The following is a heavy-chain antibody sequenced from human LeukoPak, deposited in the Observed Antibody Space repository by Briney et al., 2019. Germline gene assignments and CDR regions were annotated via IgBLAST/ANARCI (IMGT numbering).Heavy chain of an antibody. CDR3: ARDCYYDFWSGPFDF. Sequence: PGRSLRLSCAASGFTFNSYGMHWVRQAPGKGLEWVAVMWYDGRNKYYADSVKGRFTISRDNSKNPPYLQMNSLRAEDTAVYYCARDCYYDFWSGPFDFWGQGTLVTVSS. D-gene: IGHD3-3*01. CDR2: MWYDGRNK. CDR1: GFTFNSYG. J-gene: IGHJ4*02. V-gene: IGHV3-33*01.